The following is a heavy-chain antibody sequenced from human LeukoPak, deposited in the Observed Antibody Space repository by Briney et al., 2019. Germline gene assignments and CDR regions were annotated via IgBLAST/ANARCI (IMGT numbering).Heavy chain of an antibody. CDR2: IKQDGSEK. Sequence: GGSLRLSCVASAFTITNAWMSWVRQAPGKGLEWVANIKQDGSEKYYVDSVKGRFTISRDNAKNSLYLQMNSLRAEDTAVYYCARAGYGGTLNDYWGQGTLVTVSS. J-gene: IGHJ4*02. V-gene: IGHV3-7*01. D-gene: IGHD4-17*01. CDR1: AFTITNAW. CDR3: ARAGYGGTLNDY.